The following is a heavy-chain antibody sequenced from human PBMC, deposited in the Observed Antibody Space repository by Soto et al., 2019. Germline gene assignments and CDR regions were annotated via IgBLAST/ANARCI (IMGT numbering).Heavy chain of an antibody. J-gene: IGHJ4*02. V-gene: IGHV1-18*01. CDR1: GYTFTIYG. CDR2: ISAYNGNT. D-gene: IGHD1-7*01. Sequence: GASVKVSCKASGYTFTIYGISWVRQAPGQGLEWMGWISAYNGNTNYAQKLQGRVTMTTDTSTSTAYMELRSLRSDDTAVYYCARGGTGTTFFNPIDYWGQGTLVTVSS. CDR3: ARGGTGTTFFNPIDY.